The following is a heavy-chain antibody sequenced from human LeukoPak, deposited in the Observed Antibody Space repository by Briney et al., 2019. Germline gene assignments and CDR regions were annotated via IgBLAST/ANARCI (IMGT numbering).Heavy chain of an antibody. CDR1: GGSMSNYY. V-gene: IGHV4-4*09. CDR2: ILSSGST. J-gene: IGHJ5*02. Sequence: PSETLSLTCTVSGGSMSNYYWNWIRQSPGKGLEWIGYILSSGSTHHNPSLTSRISLSVDTSKNQFSLKLSSVTAADTAVYYCARRVISEFSIDKGNWLDPWGQGTLVTVSS. D-gene: IGHD3-3*02. CDR3: ARRVISEFSIDKGNWLDP.